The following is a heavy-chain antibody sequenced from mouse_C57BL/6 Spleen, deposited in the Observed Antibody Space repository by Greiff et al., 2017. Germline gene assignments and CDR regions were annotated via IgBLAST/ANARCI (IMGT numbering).Heavy chain of an antibody. CDR1: GYTFTEYT. J-gene: IGHJ3*01. CDR2: FYPGSGSI. CDR3: ARHEDGKPCGNYQAWFAY. D-gene: IGHD2-1*01. V-gene: IGHV1-62-2*01. Sequence: QVQLQQSGAELVKPGASVKLSCKASGYTFTEYTIHWVKQRSGQGLEWIGWFYPGSGSIKYNEKFKDKATLTADKSSSTVYMELSRLTSEDSAVYFCARHEDGKPCGNYQAWFAYWGKGTLVTVSA.